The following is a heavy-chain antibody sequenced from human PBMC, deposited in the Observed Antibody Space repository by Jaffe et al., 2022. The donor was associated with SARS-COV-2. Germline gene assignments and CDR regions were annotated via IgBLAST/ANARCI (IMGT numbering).Heavy chain of an antibody. J-gene: IGHJ3*02. CDR3: VRDGIRWYDHTFDM. D-gene: IGHD2-15*01. Sequence: QAHLQESGPGLVRPSETLSLTCTVSGYPVTNGYNWGWIRQRPGKGLEWIGSVYFTGITYYNPSLKNRIKISIETSRNQFSLNMTSVTAADTAIYYCVRDGIRWYDHTFDMWGPGTVVTVSS. V-gene: IGHV4-38-2*02. CDR2: VYFTGIT. CDR1: GYPVTNGYN.